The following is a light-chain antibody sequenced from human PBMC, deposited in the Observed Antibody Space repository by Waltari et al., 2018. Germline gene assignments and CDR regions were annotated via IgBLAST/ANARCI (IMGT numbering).Light chain of an antibody. V-gene: IGLV1-51*02. Sequence: QSVLTQPPSVSAAPGQRVTISCSGGSSNIGNNYVSWYRQFPGTAPKLLIEEDNGRPSGVPGRFSGSKSGTSATLDITGLQAGDEADYYCGTWDSSLSGAVFGGGTHLTIL. J-gene: IGLJ7*01. CDR1: SSNIGNNY. CDR3: GTWDSSLSGAV. CDR2: EDN.